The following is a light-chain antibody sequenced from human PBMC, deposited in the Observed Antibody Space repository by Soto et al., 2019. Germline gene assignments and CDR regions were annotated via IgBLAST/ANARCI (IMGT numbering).Light chain of an antibody. V-gene: IGKV3-20*01. Sequence: EIVLTQSPGALSLSPGERATLSCRASQTASSSHLAWYQQKPGQAPRLLIYDASSRATGISDRFSGSGSGTDFNLTISRLEPEDFGVYYCQQYGRSPYTFGQGTKVEIK. CDR2: DAS. CDR1: QTASSSH. J-gene: IGKJ2*01. CDR3: QQYGRSPYT.